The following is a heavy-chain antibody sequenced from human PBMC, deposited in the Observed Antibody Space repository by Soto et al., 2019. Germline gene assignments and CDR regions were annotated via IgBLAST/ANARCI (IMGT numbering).Heavy chain of an antibody. J-gene: IGHJ5*01. CDR3: ARTSYGLNDGDYGILDS. V-gene: IGHV1-18*01. Sequence: QVQLVQSGAEVKKPGASVKVSCKASGYTFTSYGISWVRQAPGQGLEWMGWISAYNGNTNYAQKLQGRVTMTTDTSTRTAYMEQSSLRSDDTTAYYRARTSYGLNDGDYGILDSWGHGTLVTVSS. D-gene: IGHD4-17*01. CDR2: ISAYNGNT. CDR1: GYTFTSYG.